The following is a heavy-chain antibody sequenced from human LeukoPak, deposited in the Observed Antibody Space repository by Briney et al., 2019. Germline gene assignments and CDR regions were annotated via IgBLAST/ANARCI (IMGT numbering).Heavy chain of an antibody. V-gene: IGHV4-39*01. D-gene: IGHD3-10*01. CDR1: GGSISNSNYY. Sequence: PSETLSLTCTVSGGSISNSNYYWSWIRQPPGKELEWIASINYGGTTYYNSSLKSRVTISVDTSKNQFSLRLSSVTAAGTAVYLCARYVVYGSGKYYFDYWGQGSLVTVSS. CDR2: INYGGTT. J-gene: IGHJ4*02. CDR3: ARYVVYGSGKYYFDY.